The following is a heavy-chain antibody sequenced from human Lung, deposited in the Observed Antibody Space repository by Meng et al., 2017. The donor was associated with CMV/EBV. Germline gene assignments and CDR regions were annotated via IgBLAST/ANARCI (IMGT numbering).Heavy chain of an antibody. Sequence: GESLKISCAASGFIFSSYGMHWVRQAPGKGLEWVAFIRYDGSKEYYVDFVKGRFTISRDNSKNTLYLQMHSLRPGDTAVYYCAKERIRYNYGSETIDYWVQGTXVTVDS. J-gene: IGHJ4*02. D-gene: IGHD5-18*01. CDR2: IRYDGSKE. V-gene: IGHV3-30*02. CDR3: AKERIRYNYGSETIDY. CDR1: GFIFSSYG.